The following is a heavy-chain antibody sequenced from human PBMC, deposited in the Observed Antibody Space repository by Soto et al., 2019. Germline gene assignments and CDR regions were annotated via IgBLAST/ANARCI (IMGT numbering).Heavy chain of an antibody. Sequence: QVQLQESGPGLVKPSETLSLTCTVSGGSISSYYWSWIRQPPGKGLEWIGYIYYSGSTNYNPSLMSRVPISVDTSKNQFSLKLSSVTAADTAVYYCAREGSDSSGRGYFDYWGQGTLVTVSS. CDR1: GGSISSYY. D-gene: IGHD3-22*01. V-gene: IGHV4-59*01. CDR2: IYYSGST. CDR3: AREGSDSSGRGYFDY. J-gene: IGHJ4*02.